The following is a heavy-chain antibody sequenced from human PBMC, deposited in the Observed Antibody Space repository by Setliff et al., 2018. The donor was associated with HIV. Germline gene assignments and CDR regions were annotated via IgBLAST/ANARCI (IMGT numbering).Heavy chain of an antibody. D-gene: IGHD1-26*01. Sequence: PSETLSLTCTVSGGSISSGKFYWSWIRQSAGQGLEWIGRIYTSGNTNYNPSLKSRVTISVDTSKNQFSLKLNSVTAADTAVYYCARDYSGNYYGYFDLWGRGTTVTVSS. CDR1: GGSISSGKFY. V-gene: IGHV4-61*02. CDR2: IYTSGNT. J-gene: IGHJ2*01. CDR3: ARDYSGNYYGYFDL.